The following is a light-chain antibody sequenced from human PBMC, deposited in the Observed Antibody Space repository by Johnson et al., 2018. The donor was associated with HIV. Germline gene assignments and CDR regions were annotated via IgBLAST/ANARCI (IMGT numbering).Light chain of an antibody. Sequence: QAVLTQPPSVSAAPGQTVTISCSGSSSNVGSSFVSWYRQVQGTAPKLLIYDNNKRPSGIPGRFSGSKSGPSATLGITGLQTGEEADYYCGTWDNSPSAPYVFGPGTKVTVL. CDR2: DNN. V-gene: IGLV1-51*01. CDR3: GTWDNSPSAPYV. J-gene: IGLJ1*01. CDR1: SSNVGSSF.